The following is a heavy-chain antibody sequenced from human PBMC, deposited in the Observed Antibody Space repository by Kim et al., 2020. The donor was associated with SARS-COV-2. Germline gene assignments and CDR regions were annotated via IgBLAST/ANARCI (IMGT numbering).Heavy chain of an antibody. Sequence: SETLSLTCTVSGGSISSYYWSWIRQPPGKGLEWIGYIYYSGSTNYNPSLKSRVTISVDTSKNQFSLKLSSVTAADTAVYYCARDNHYGSGSYYDAPWFDPWGQGTLVTVSS. J-gene: IGHJ5*02. CDR3: ARDNHYGSGSYYDAPWFDP. V-gene: IGHV4-59*01. CDR2: IYYSGST. D-gene: IGHD3-10*01. CDR1: GGSISSYY.